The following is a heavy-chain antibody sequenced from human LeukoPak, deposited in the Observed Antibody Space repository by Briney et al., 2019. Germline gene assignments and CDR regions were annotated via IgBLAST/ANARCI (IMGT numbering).Heavy chain of an antibody. J-gene: IGHJ4*02. CDR2: INSDGSST. D-gene: IGHD5-18*01. CDR3: ARVGSYGFYVFVY. V-gene: IGHV3-74*01. Sequence: GGSLRLSCAASGFTFSSYWMHWVRQAPGKGLVWVSRINSDGSSTSYADSVKGRFTISRDNAKNTLYLQMNSLRAEDTAVYYCARVGSYGFYVFVYWGQGTLVGVCS. CDR1: GFTFSSYW.